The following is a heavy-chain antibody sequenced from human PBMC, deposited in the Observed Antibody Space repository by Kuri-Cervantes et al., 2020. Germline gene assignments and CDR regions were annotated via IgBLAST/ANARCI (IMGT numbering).Heavy chain of an antibody. V-gene: IGHV1-46*01. J-gene: IGHJ6*03. CDR3: ARGPGFGVVIMPTHYMDV. Sequence: ASVKVSCKASGYTFTSYYMHWVRQAPGQGLEWMGIINPSGGSTSYAQKFQGRVTMTRDTSTSTVYMELSSLRSDDTAVYYCARGPGFGVVIMPTHYMDVWGKGTTVTVSS. D-gene: IGHD3-3*01. CDR1: GYTFTSYY. CDR2: INPSGGST.